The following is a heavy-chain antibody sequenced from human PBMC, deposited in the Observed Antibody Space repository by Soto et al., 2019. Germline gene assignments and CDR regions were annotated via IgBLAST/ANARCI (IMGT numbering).Heavy chain of an antibody. D-gene: IGHD3-9*01. CDR3: AREDYDILTGSGWFDY. J-gene: IGHJ4*02. Sequence: QVQLQQSGPGLVKPSQTLSLTCAISGDSVSSNSAAWNWIRQSPSRVLEWLGRTYYRSKWYNDYAISVKSRISIIPDTSKKQFYLQLNSVTPEDTSVYYCAREDYDILTGSGWFDYWGQGPLVTVSS. V-gene: IGHV6-1*01. CDR2: TYYRSKWYN. CDR1: GDSVSSNSAA.